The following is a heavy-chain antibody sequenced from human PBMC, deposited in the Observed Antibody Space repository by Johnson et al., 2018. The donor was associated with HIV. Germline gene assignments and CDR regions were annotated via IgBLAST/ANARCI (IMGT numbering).Heavy chain of an antibody. CDR1: GFTFSTHW. D-gene: IGHD2-21*01. V-gene: IGHV3-7*05. J-gene: IGHJ3*02. CDR2: LRQDGGEK. CDR3: TRSQGSGEGAFDI. Sequence: VQLLESGRGLVQPGGSLRLSCAASGFTFSTHWMTWVRQAPGKGLEWVASLRQDGGEKYYVDSVKGRFTISRDNAKNSLYLQMNSLRAEDTAVYYCTRSQGSGEGAFDIWGQGTMVTVSS.